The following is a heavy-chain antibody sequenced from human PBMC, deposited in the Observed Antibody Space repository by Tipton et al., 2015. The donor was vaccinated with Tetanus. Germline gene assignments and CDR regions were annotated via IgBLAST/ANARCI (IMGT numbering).Heavy chain of an antibody. CDR3: AKTISNDYVAA. CDR2: TWYDGRNI. Sequence: SLRLSCAASGFTSESHYMHWVRQAPGKGLEWLAVTWYDGRNIYVADSVKGRFTISGDNSRNTLYLQMSSLRAEDTAVYYCAKTISNDYVAAWGQGTLVTVSS. CDR1: GFTSESHY. V-gene: IGHV3-33*06. D-gene: IGHD4-17*01. J-gene: IGHJ4*02.